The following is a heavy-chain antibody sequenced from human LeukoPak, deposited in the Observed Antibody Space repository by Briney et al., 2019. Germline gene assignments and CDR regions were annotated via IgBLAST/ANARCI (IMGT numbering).Heavy chain of an antibody. CDR3: ARAIPGYSSAWFSNWFDP. J-gene: IGHJ5*02. Sequence: SETLSLTCTVSGGSVSSKSHYWRWIRQPPGKGLGWIVYMYYRGTTKYHTSLKSRVTISIDTSKNQFSLKLSSVPAADTAVYYCARAIPGYSSAWFSNWFDPWGQGTLVTVSS. CDR2: MYYRGTT. V-gene: IGHV4-61*01. D-gene: IGHD6-19*01. CDR1: GGSVSSKSHY.